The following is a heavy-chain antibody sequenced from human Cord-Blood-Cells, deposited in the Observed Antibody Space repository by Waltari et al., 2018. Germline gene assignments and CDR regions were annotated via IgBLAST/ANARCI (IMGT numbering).Heavy chain of an antibody. CDR3: ARVNSYAHWYFDL. D-gene: IGHD5-18*01. V-gene: IGHV1-2*02. CDR1: GYTFTGYY. CDR2: INPNSGGT. J-gene: IGHJ2*01. Sequence: QVQLVQSGAEVKKPGASVKVSCKASGYTFTGYYMHWVRQAPGQGLEWMGWINPNSGGTNYAQKLQGRVTMTRDTSISTAYTELSRLRSDDTAVYYCARVNSYAHWYFDLWGRSTLVTVSS.